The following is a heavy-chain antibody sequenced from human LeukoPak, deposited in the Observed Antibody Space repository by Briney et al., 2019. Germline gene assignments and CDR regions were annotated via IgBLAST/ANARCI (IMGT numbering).Heavy chain of an antibody. V-gene: IGHV1-69*04. J-gene: IGHJ4*02. D-gene: IGHD6-19*01. CDR1: GGTFSSYA. Sequence: GASVKVSCKASGGTFSSYAISWVRQAPGQGLEWMGRIIPILGIANYAQKFQGRVTITADKSTSTAYMELSSLRSEDTAVYYCARDRDSISGSGWSSPDYWGQGTLVTVSS. CDR3: ARDRDSISGSGWSSPDY. CDR2: IIPILGIA.